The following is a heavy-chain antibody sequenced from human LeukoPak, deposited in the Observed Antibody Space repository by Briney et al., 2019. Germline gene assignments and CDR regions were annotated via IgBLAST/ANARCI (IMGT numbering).Heavy chain of an antibody. D-gene: IGHD3-3*01. V-gene: IGHV4-34*01. CDR3: ARLLRRTYYDFWSGPIVGMDV. CDR2: INHRGST. J-gene: IGHJ6*02. CDR1: GGSFSGYY. Sequence: PSETLSLTCAVYGGSFSGYYWSWIRQPPGKGLEWIGEINHRGSTYYNPSLKSRVTISVDTSKNQFSLKLSSVTAADTAVYYCARLLRRTYYDFWSGPIVGMDVWGQGTTVTVSS.